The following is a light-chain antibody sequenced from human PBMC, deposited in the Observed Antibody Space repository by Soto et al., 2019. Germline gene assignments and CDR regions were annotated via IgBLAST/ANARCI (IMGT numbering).Light chain of an antibody. V-gene: IGLV2-23*02. CDR1: SSNVGSNNL. Sequence: QSALTQPASVSGSPGQSITISCSGTSSNVGSNNLVSWYQQHPGKAPKLMLYEVTERPSGVSNRFSGSRSGNTASLTISGLQAEDEADYYCCSYAGHSTSVFGSGTKHTVL. J-gene: IGLJ1*01. CDR2: EVT. CDR3: CSYAGHSTSV.